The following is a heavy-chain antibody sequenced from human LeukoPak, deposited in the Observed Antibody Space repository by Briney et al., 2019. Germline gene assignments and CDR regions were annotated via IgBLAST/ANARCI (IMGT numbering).Heavy chain of an antibody. CDR1: GFTFSSYW. Sequence: GGSLRLSCAAPGFTFSSYWMTWVRQAPGQGLEWVASIKEDGSEKYYVDSVKGRFTISRDNAKNSLYLQMNSLRAEDTAVYYCAAGKYFGDYWGQGTLVTVSS. CDR3: AAGKYFGDY. CDR2: IKEDGSEK. V-gene: IGHV3-7*03. D-gene: IGHD3-9*01. J-gene: IGHJ4*02.